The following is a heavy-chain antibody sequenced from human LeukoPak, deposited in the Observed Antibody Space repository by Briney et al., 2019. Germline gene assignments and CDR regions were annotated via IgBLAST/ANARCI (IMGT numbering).Heavy chain of an antibody. J-gene: IGHJ4*02. V-gene: IGHV3-7*01. CDR1: VFTFSPYW. CDR2: IKTDGSEK. Sequence: GGSLRLSRAASVFTFSPYWMSWFRQIPGKGLEWLGNIKTDGSEKYYLDSVRGRFTISRDNAKNSLFLQMNSLRGEDTAVYYCARDYVWGTYYPAYWGQGTLVTVTS. D-gene: IGHD3-16*01. CDR3: ARDYVWGTYYPAY.